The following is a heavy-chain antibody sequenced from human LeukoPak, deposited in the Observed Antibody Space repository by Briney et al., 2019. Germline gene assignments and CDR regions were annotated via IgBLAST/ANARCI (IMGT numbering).Heavy chain of an antibody. CDR3: ARVARELLNAEKGIAAATSYDY. D-gene: IGHD6-13*01. J-gene: IGHJ4*02. CDR2: INSDGSST. CDR1: GFTFSSYW. V-gene: IGHV3-74*01. Sequence: GSLRLSCAASGFTFSSYWMHWVRQAPGKGLVWVSRINSDGSSTSYADSVKGRFTISRDNAKNTLYLQMNSLRAEDTAVYYCARVARELLNAEKGIAAATSYDYWGQGTLVTVSS.